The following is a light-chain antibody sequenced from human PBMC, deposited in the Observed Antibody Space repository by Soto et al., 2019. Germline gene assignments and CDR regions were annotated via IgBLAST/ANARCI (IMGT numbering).Light chain of an antibody. CDR2: RAS. V-gene: IGKV3-15*01. CDR3: QQYSWPPVT. Sequence: IVMTQSPATLSVSLGERATLSCRASQSINSNLAWYQQKPGQAPRLLMFRASIRAAGFPARFSGSGSGTDFTLTINGLEPEDFAVYYCQQYSWPPVTFGQGTKVDIK. CDR1: QSINSN. J-gene: IGKJ2*01.